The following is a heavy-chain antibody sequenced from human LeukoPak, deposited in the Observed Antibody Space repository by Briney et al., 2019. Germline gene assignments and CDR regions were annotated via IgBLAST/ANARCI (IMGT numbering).Heavy chain of an antibody. CDR3: AKVGGSSGWYPFPGDY. Sequence: GGSLRLSCAASGFTFSSYGMSWVRQAPGKGLEWVSAISGSSDYTFYADSVKGRFTISRDNSKNTLYLQMNSLRAEDTAVYYCAKVGGSSGWYPFPGDYWGQGTLVTVSS. CDR1: GFTFSSYG. J-gene: IGHJ4*02. V-gene: IGHV3-23*01. CDR2: ISGSSDYT. D-gene: IGHD6-19*01.